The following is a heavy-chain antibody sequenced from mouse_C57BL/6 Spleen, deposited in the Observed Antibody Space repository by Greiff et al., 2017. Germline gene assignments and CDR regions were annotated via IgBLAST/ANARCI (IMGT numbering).Heavy chain of an antibody. D-gene: IGHD2-4*01. CDR3: ARTYDYDRGYAMDY. CDR1: GYTFTDYY. V-gene: IGHV1-76*01. J-gene: IGHJ4*01. CDR2: IYPGSGNT. Sequence: VQLQQSGAELVRPGASVKLSCKASGYTFTDYYINWVNQRPGQGLEWIARIYPGSGNTYYNEKFKGKVTLTAEKSSSTAYMQLSSLTTEDSTVYYCARTYDYDRGYAMDYWGQGTSVTVSA.